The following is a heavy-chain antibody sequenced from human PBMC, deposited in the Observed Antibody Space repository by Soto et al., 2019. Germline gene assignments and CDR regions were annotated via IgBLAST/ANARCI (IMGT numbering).Heavy chain of an antibody. D-gene: IGHD6-19*01. CDR1: GDSVSSTSTA. CDR2: TYYSSKWYS. J-gene: IGHJ4*02. Sequence: SQTLSLTFAISGDSVSSTSTAWSCIRQSPSRGLEWLGRTYYSSKWYSYYAVSVKSRITSNPDTSKSQFALQRSSVTPEDTAVYYCARGSYYSGWVWGQGTLVTVSS. CDR3: ARGSYYSGWV. V-gene: IGHV6-1*01.